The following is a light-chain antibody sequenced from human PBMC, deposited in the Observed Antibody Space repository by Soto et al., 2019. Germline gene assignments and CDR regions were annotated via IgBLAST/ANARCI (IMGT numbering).Light chain of an antibody. CDR3: ASWDGSLNGWV. J-gene: IGLJ3*02. Sequence: QSALTQPPSASGSPGQSVTISCTGTSSDVGDFNYVSWYQQHPGKAPKLMIYEVSKRPSGVPDRFSGSKSGNTASLTVSGLQAEDEADYYCASWDGSLNGWVFGGGTKLTVL. CDR1: SSDVGDFNY. V-gene: IGLV2-8*01. CDR2: EVS.